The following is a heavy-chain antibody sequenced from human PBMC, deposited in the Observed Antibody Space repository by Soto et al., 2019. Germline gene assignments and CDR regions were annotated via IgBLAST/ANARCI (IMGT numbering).Heavy chain of an antibody. CDR3: AKHSTSSDAFDI. V-gene: IGHV1-69*13. Sequence: SVNVSFKASGGTFSSYAINWVRQAPGQGLEWMGGIIPIFGTANYAQNFQGRVTITADESTTTAYMALSSLRSEDTAVYYCAKHSTSSDAFDIWAQGTMVTVS. CDR1: GGTFSSYA. CDR2: IIPIFGTA. J-gene: IGHJ3*02. D-gene: IGHD6-6*01.